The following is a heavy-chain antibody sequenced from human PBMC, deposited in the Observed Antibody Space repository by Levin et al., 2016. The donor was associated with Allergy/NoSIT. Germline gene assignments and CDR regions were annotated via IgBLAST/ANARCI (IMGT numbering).Heavy chain of an antibody. CDR3: VKDVNYFCFDY. J-gene: IGHJ4*02. CDR1: GFTFSNYW. Sequence: GESLKISCAASGFTFSNYWMGWVRQAPGKGLEWVAIVSKDGSEEYYVDSLKGRFTISRDNAKNSLWLQIDSLRAEDTAVYYCVKDVNYFCFDYWGRGALVTVSS. V-gene: IGHV3-7*01. D-gene: IGHD3-3*01. CDR2: VSKDGSEE.